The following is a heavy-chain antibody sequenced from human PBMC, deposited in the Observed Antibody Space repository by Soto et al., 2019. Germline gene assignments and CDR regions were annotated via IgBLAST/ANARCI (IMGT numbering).Heavy chain of an antibody. V-gene: IGHV3-21*01. Sequence: GGSLRLSCAASGFTFRSYSINWVRQAPGKGLEWVSSISSSSSYIYYADSVKGRFTISRDNAKNSLYLQMNSLRAEDTAVYYCAREGYYGSGSPFDDYWGQGTLVTVSS. D-gene: IGHD3-10*01. CDR3: AREGYYGSGSPFDDY. CDR2: ISSSSSYI. CDR1: GFTFRSYS. J-gene: IGHJ4*02.